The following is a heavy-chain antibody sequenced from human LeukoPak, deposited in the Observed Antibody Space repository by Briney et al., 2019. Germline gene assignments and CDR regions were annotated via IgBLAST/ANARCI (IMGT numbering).Heavy chain of an antibody. CDR2: INPTGTGT. Sequence: ASVTVSRKASGYTFTNYYMHWVRQAPGQGLEWMGLINPTGTGTNYAQKFRGRVTLTRDTSTTTVYMELSSLTSEDTAVYYCAREEYGGYFDYWGQGTLVTVSS. CDR1: GYTFTNYY. CDR3: AREEYGGYFDY. D-gene: IGHD2-21*01. V-gene: IGHV1-46*01. J-gene: IGHJ4*02.